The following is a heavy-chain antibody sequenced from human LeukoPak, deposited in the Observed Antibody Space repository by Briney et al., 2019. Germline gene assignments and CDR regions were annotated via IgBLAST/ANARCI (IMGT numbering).Heavy chain of an antibody. D-gene: IGHD6-19*01. J-gene: IGHJ4*02. CDR1: GGPINSYY. CDR3: ARQWLVSPLFDY. CDR2: IYYSGST. Sequence: SETLSLTCTVSGGPINSYYWTWIRQPPGKGLEWVAYIYYSGSTKYHPSLKSRVNTSLDTSKNQFSLNLTSVTAADTAVYYCARQWLVSPLFDYWGQGTLVTVSS. V-gene: IGHV4-59*08.